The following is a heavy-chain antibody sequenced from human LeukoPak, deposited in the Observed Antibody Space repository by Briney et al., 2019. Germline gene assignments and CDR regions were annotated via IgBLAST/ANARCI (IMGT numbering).Heavy chain of an antibody. CDR3: ATLWGYCSGGSCPHPFDY. CDR1: GFTFSSYA. V-gene: IGHV3-23*01. D-gene: IGHD2-15*01. Sequence: QTGGSLRLSCAASGFTFSSYAMSWVRQAPGKGLEWVSAISGSGGSTYYADSVKGRFTISRDNSKNTLYLQMNSLRAEDTAVYYCATLWGYCSGGSCPHPFDYWGQGTLVTVSS. CDR2: ISGSGGST. J-gene: IGHJ4*02.